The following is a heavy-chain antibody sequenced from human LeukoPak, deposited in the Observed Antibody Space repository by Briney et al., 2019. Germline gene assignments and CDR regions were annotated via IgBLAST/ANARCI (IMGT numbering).Heavy chain of an antibody. D-gene: IGHD4/OR15-4a*01. CDR1: GGSINSDY. Sequence: SSETLSLTCIASGGSINSDYWTWIRQSPGKGLEWIGYIHYSGSTNANPSLKSRVIISIDTSENQFSLKLISVTAADTAAYYCARDQGYGAYDYWGQGTLVTVSS. J-gene: IGHJ4*02. CDR3: ARDQGYGAYDY. V-gene: IGHV4-59*01. CDR2: IHYSGST.